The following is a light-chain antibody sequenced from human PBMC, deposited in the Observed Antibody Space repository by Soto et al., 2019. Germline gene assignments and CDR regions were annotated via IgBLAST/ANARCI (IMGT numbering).Light chain of an antibody. CDR1: SSTVGSNY. CDR2: RNN. Sequence: SVLTQPPSASGTPGQRVTISCSGSSSTVGSNYVYWYQQLPGMAPRLLIYRNNQRPSGVPDRFSGSKSGTSASLAISGLRSEDEADYYCAAWDDSLSGWVFGGGTKVTVL. V-gene: IGLV1-47*01. CDR3: AAWDDSLSGWV. J-gene: IGLJ3*02.